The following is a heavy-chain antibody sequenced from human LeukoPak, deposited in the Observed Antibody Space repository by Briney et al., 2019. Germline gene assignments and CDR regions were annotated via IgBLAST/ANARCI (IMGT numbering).Heavy chain of an antibody. CDR2: IYPGDSDT. D-gene: IGHD3-9*01. J-gene: IGHJ3*02. V-gene: IGHV5-51*01. CDR3: ARHGALLRYFSPEDAFDI. CDR1: GYSFTSYW. Sequence: GESLKISCKGSGYSFTSYWIGWVRQMPGKGLEWMGIIYPGDSDTRYSPSFQGQVTISADKSISTAYLQWSSLKASDTAMDYCARHGALLRYFSPEDAFDIRGQGTMVTVSS.